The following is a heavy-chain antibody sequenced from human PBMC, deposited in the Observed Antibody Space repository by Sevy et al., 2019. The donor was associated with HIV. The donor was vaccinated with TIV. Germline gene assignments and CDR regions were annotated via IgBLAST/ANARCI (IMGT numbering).Heavy chain of an antibody. CDR3: ALASTGWCSGWKRNNWFDP. CDR2: INPNSGGT. J-gene: IGHJ5*02. Sequence: ASVKVSCKASGYTFTGYYMHWVRQAPGQGLEWMGWINPNSGGTNYAQKFQGRVTMTRDTSISTAYMELSRLRSDDTAVYYCALASTGWCSGWKRNNWFDPWGQGTLVTVSS. CDR1: GYTFTGYY. D-gene: IGHD6-19*01. V-gene: IGHV1-2*02.